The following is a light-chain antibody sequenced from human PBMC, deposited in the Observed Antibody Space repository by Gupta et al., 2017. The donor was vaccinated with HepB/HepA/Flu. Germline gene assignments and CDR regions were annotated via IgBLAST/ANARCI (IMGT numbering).Light chain of an antibody. V-gene: IGKV1-39*01. Sequence: DIQMTQSPSSLSASVGDRVTITCRASQSISSYLNWYQQKAGKAPRLLIYAASRLASGVPSRFSGSGCGIDFTLTIRRRQREDFATYYCQQRNSTLWTFGQGTKVEIK. CDR1: QSISSY. CDR3: QQRNSTLWT. J-gene: IGKJ1*01. CDR2: AAS.